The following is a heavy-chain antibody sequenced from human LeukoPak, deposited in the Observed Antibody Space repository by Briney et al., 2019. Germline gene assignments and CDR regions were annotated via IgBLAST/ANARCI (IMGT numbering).Heavy chain of an antibody. V-gene: IGHV1-2*02. J-gene: IGHJ3*02. CDR1: GYTFTAYF. CDR3: ARGRGITMIVVDAAFDI. CDR2: INPNSGGA. Sequence: ASVKVSCKASGYTFTAYFIHWVRQAPGQGLEWMGWINPNSGGARYSQKFQGRVTMTRDTSISTAYMELSRLRSDDTAVYYCARGRGITMIVVDAAFDIWGQGTMVTVSS. D-gene: IGHD3-22*01.